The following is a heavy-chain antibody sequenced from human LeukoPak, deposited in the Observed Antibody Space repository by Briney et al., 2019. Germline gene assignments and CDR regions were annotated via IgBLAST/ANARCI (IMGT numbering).Heavy chain of an antibody. CDR3: ATQQAVTR. D-gene: IGHD4-17*01. Sequence: GGSLRLSCAASGFTFSNTNMDWVRQAPGKGLKWVSFISASSNYIYYADSVKGRFTISRDNSKNTLYLQMNSLRADDTAVYYCATQQAVTRWGQGTLVTVSS. CDR2: ISASSNYI. J-gene: IGHJ4*02. V-gene: IGHV3-21*04. CDR1: GFTFSNTN.